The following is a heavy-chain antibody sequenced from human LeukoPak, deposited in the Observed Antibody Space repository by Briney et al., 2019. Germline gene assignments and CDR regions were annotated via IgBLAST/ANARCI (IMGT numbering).Heavy chain of an antibody. CDR1: GFTFSSYG. Sequence: GGSLRLSCAASGFTFSSYGMHWVRQAPGKGLEWVAVISYDGSNKYYADSVKGRFTISRDNSENTLYLQMNSLRAEDTAVYYCSGMVRGAHCGMDVWGQGTTVTVSS. CDR3: SGMVRGAHCGMDV. J-gene: IGHJ6*02. CDR2: ISYDGSNK. V-gene: IGHV3-30*03. D-gene: IGHD3-10*01.